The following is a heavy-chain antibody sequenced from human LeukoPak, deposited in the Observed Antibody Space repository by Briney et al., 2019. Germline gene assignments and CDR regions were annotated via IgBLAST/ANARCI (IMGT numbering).Heavy chain of an antibody. V-gene: IGHV3-30*18. D-gene: IGHD4-17*01. CDR2: ISYVGSNK. CDR3: AKPQTRPTDYFDY. J-gene: IGHJ4*02. CDR1: GFTFSSYG. Sequence: GGSLRLSCAASGFTFSSYGMHWVRQAPGKGLEWVAVISYVGSNKYYADSVKGRFTISRDNSKNTLYLQMNSLRAEDTAVYYCAKPQTRPTDYFDYWGQGTLVTVS.